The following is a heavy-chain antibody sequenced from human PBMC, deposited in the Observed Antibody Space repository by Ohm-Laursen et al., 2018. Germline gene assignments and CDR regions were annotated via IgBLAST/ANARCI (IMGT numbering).Heavy chain of an antibody. CDR1: GFIFSDYG. CDR2: IVGSGGGI. CDR3: AKDVTPDGRYDIDF. D-gene: IGHD3-9*01. J-gene: IGHJ4*02. Sequence: SLRLSCAASGFIFSDYGMHWVRQAPGEGLEWVSVIVGSGGGIHYADSVRGRFVISRDNSKSSLYLQMNNLKVEDTAIYYCAKDVTPDGRYDIDFWGQGTLVIVSS. V-gene: IGHV3-23*01.